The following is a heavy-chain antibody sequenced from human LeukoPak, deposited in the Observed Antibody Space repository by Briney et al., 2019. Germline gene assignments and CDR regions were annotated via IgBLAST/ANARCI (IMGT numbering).Heavy chain of an antibody. CDR1: GGSISSYY. V-gene: IGHV4-59*01. CDR3: ARVTGCRIVDYFDY. CDR2: IYYSGST. J-gene: IGHJ4*02. D-gene: IGHD1-26*01. Sequence: SETLSLTCTVSGGSISSYYWSWIRQPPGKGLEWIGYIYYSGSTNYNPSLKSRVTISVETSKNEFSLKLRSVTAADTAVYYCARVTGCRIVDYFDYWGQGTLVTASS.